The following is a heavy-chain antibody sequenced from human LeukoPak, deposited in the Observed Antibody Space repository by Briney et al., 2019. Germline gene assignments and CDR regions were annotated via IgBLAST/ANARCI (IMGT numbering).Heavy chain of an antibody. V-gene: IGHV1-2*02. Sequence: GASVKVSCRASGYPFTDYYMHWVRQAPGQGREWMGWLNPKTLVTNYAPHFQGRVSMTWDTAISTGYMDLHSLTSDDTAVYYCARKDGGRDGMDVWGQGTTVTVSS. CDR3: ARKDGGRDGMDV. CDR1: GYPFTDYY. D-gene: IGHD2-15*01. CDR2: LNPKTLVT. J-gene: IGHJ6*02.